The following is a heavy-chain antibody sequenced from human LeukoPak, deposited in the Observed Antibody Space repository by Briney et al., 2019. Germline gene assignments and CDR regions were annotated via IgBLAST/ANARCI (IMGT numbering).Heavy chain of an antibody. CDR2: ISYDGSNK. J-gene: IGHJ3*02. CDR1: GFTFSSYA. CDR3: ARGGVGAFDI. D-gene: IGHD3-10*01. V-gene: IGHV3-30*04. Sequence: PGGSLRLSCAASGFTFSSYAMHWVRQAPGKGLEWVAVISYDGSNKYYADSVKGRFTISRDNSKNTLYLQMNSLRAEDTAVYYCARGGVGAFDIWGQGTMVTVSS.